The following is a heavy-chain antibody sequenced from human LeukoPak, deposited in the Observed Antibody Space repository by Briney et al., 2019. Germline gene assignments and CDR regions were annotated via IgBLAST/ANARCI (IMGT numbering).Heavy chain of an antibody. CDR3: ASAGDTAMSFDY. J-gene: IGHJ4*02. D-gene: IGHD5-18*01. CDR1: GYTFTSYD. V-gene: IGHV1-8*01. Sequence: ASVEVSCKASGYTFTSYDINWVRQATGQGLEWMGWMNPNSGNTGYAQKFQGRVTMTRNTSISTAYMELSSLRSEDTAVYYCASAGDTAMSFDYWGQGTLVTVSS. CDR2: MNPNSGNT.